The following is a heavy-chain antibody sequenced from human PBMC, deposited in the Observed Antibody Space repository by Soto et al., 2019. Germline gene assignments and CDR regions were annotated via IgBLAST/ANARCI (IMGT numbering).Heavy chain of an antibody. Sequence: GGSLRLSCAASGFTFRSFTMNWVRQAPGKGLEWVSTISSNSAYIYYTDALRGRVTISRDNAKNSLHLQMNSLRAEDTAVYYCTRDASRDSSARGWFDPWGPGTLVTVSS. V-gene: IGHV3-21*01. D-gene: IGHD6-13*01. CDR3: TRDASRDSSARGWFDP. J-gene: IGHJ5*02. CDR1: GFTFRSFT. CDR2: ISSNSAYI.